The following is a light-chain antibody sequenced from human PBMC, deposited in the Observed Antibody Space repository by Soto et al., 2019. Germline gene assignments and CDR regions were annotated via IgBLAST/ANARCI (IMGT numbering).Light chain of an antibody. J-gene: IGKJ3*01. V-gene: IGKV1-39*01. Sequence: DIQMTQSPSSLSASVGDRVTITCRASENISRYLNWYQYQPGKAPKFLIYAASSLQSGVPSRFMGSGSRTDFPLTITSLEPEYFATSYCQQSYGPPLTFGPGTKVVI. CDR3: QQSYGPPLT. CDR2: AAS. CDR1: ENISRY.